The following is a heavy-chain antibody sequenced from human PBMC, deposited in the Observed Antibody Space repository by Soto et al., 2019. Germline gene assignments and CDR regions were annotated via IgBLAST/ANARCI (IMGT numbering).Heavy chain of an antibody. D-gene: IGHD5-18*01. CDR2: IWYDGSNK. V-gene: IGHV3-33*01. J-gene: IGHJ4*02. Sequence: QVQLVESGGGVVQPGRSLRLSCAAYGFTFSSYGMHWVRQAPGKVLEWVAVIWYDGSNKYYEDSVKGRFTISSDNSKNTLHLQMNSLRAEDTAVYYCARSSSYLHTAMVTDYWGQGTLVTVSS. CDR3: ARSSSYLHTAMVTDY. CDR1: GFTFSSYG.